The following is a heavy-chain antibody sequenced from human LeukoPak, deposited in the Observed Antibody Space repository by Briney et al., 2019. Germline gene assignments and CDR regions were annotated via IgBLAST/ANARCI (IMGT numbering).Heavy chain of an antibody. J-gene: IGHJ6*03. Sequence: SQTLSLTCAVSGGSISNGDYSWSRIRQPPGKGLEWIGYIYHSGSTYYNPSLKSRVTISVDTSKNQFSLKLSSVTAADTAVYYCARDLYSSSSSVYYYYYMDVWGKGTTVTVSS. CDR2: IYHSGST. CDR3: ARDLYSSSSSVYYYYYMDV. CDR1: GGSISNGDYS. D-gene: IGHD6-6*01. V-gene: IGHV4-30-2*05.